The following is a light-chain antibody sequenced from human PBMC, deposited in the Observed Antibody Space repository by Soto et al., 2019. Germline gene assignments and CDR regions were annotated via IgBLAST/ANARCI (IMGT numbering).Light chain of an antibody. CDR3: QQYHSSLWT. CDR1: QSVSSSY. Sequence: EIVMTQSPATVSVSPGKRVILSCRASQSVSSSYIAWYQQKPGQAPRLLIYGASSRATGIPDRFSGSGSGTDFTLTISRLEPEDFAVYYCQQYHSSLWTFGQGTKVDIK. V-gene: IGKV3-20*01. J-gene: IGKJ1*01. CDR2: GAS.